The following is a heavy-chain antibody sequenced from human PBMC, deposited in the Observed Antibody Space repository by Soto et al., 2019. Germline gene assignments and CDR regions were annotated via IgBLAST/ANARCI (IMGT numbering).Heavy chain of an antibody. CDR3: ASAPGYSGNWFEP. D-gene: IGHD1-26*01. CDR2: IYHCGST. CDR1: GGSISSGGYS. Sequence: QLQLQESGSGLVKPSQTLSLTCAVSGGSISSGGYSWSWIRQPPGKGLEWIGYIYHCGSTYYSPSLRGRVPTSVDRSKNQFALKGSSVTAAAPAVDYCASAPGYSGNWFEPWGQGTLVTVSS. V-gene: IGHV4-30-2*01. J-gene: IGHJ5*02.